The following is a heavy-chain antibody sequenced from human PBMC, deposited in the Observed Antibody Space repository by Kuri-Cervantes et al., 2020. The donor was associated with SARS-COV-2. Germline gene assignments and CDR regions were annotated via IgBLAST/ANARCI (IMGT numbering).Heavy chain of an antibody. V-gene: IGHV4-39*07. D-gene: IGHD3-16*01. Sequence: GSLRLSCTVSGGSISSSSYYWGWIRQPPGKGLEWIGSIYYSGSTNYNPSLKSRVTISVDTSKNQFSLKLSSVTAADTAVYYCAGFLKGIVGGKKYYFDYWGQGTLVTVSS. CDR2: IYYSGST. J-gene: IGHJ4*02. CDR3: AGFLKGIVGGKKYYFDY. CDR1: GGSISSSSYY.